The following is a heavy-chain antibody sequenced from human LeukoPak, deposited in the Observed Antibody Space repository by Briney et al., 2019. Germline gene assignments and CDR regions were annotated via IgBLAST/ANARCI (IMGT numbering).Heavy chain of an antibody. Sequence: PSETLSLTCAVYGGSFSGYYWSWIRQPPGKGLEWIGEINHSGSTNYNPSLKSRVTISVDTSKNQFSLKLSSVTAADTAVYYCARDDYAILTGSIPLYYWGQGTLVTVSS. J-gene: IGHJ4*02. CDR3: ARDDYAILTGSIPLYY. V-gene: IGHV4-34*01. CDR1: GGSFSGYY. CDR2: INHSGST. D-gene: IGHD3-9*01.